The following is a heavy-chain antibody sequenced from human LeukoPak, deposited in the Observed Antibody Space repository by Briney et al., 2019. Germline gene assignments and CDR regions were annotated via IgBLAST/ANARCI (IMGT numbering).Heavy chain of an antibody. CDR1: GYTFTGYY. D-gene: IGHD6-19*01. CDR2: INPNSGGT. J-gene: IGHJ3*01. Sequence: GSSVKVSCKASGYTFTGYYMHWVRQAPGQGLQWLGWINPNSGGTNYAQTFQGRVTMTRDTSIITAYMELNRLRSDDTAVYYCARTSDWYDAFALWGHGTMVTVSS. V-gene: IGHV1-2*02. CDR3: ARTSDWYDAFAL.